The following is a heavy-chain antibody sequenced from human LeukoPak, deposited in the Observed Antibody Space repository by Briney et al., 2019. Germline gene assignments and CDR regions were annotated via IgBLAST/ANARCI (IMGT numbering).Heavy chain of an antibody. CDR3: ASGLRFLEWLPLPYGMDV. D-gene: IGHD3-3*01. CDR1: GGSISSGGYY. J-gene: IGHJ6*02. CDR2: IYYSGST. V-gene: IGHV4-31*03. Sequence: SETLSLTCTVSGGSISSGGYYWSWIRQHPGKGLEWIGYIYYSGSTYYNPSLKSRVTISVDTSKNQFSLKLSSVTAADTAVCYCASGLRFLEWLPLPYGMDVWGQGTTVTVSS.